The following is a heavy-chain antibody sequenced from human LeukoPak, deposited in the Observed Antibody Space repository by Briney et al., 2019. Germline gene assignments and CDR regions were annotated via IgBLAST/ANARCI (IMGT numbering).Heavy chain of an antibody. D-gene: IGHD2-21*01. V-gene: IGHV4-34*01. CDR2: INHSGST. CDR1: GGSFSGYY. CDR3: ARGSRDTDAFDI. J-gene: IGHJ3*02. Sequence: SETLSLTCAVYGGSFSGYYWSWIRQPPGTGLGLIGEINHSGSTNYNPSLKSRVTIAVETSNNLFSLQLCAVTAADTVVYYCARGSRDTDAFDIWGQGTMVTVSS.